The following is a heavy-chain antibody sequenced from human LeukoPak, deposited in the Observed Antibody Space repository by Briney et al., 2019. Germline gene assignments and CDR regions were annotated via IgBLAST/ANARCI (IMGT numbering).Heavy chain of an antibody. CDR1: GFTFNNAW. D-gene: IGHD2-2*01. Sequence: TGGSLRLSCAASGFTFNNAWMSWVRQAPGKGLEWVGRIKSKTDGGTTDYAAPVKGRFTISRDDSKNTLYLQMNSLKTEDTAVFYCTTAITTVRCSRISCRNEFDYWGQGTLVTVSS. V-gene: IGHV3-15*01. CDR2: IKSKTDGGTT. CDR3: TTAITTVRCSRISCRNEFDY. J-gene: IGHJ4*02.